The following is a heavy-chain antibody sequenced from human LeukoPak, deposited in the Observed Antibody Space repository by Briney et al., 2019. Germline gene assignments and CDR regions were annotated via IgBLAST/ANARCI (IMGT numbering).Heavy chain of an antibody. J-gene: IGHJ4*02. CDR2: ISYDGSDK. Sequence: GGSLRLSCAASGFTFSSYGMHWVRQAPGKGLEWVAVISYDGSDKYYADSVKGRFTISRDHSKNTLYLQMNSLRAEDTAVYYCATHPAGGYCSGGSCYSYYFDYWGQGTLVTVSS. V-gene: IGHV3-30*03. CDR3: ATHPAGGYCSGGSCYSYYFDY. CDR1: GFTFSSYG. D-gene: IGHD2-15*01.